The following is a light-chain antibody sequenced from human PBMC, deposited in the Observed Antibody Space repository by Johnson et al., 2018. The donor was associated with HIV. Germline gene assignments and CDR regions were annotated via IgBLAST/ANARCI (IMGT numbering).Light chain of an antibody. CDR2: RNN. V-gene: IGLV1-47*01. J-gene: IGLJ1*01. CDR3: AAWDDSLNGSYV. Sequence: QSVLTQPPSVSAAPGQKVTISCSGSSSNIGNNYVSWYQQLPGTATKLLIYRNNQRPSGVPDRFSGSKSGTSASLAISGLQAEDEADYYCAAWDDSLNGSYVFGTGTKVTVL. CDR1: SSNIGNNY.